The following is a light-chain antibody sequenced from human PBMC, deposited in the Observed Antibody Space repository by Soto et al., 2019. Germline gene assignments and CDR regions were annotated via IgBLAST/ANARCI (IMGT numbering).Light chain of an antibody. CDR2: GAS. J-gene: IGKJ1*01. Sequence: EIVMTQSPATLSESPGERATLSCRASQSVSSDLAWYQQKPGQAPRLLIYGASTRATAIPARFSGSGSGTEFTLTISSLQSEDFAVYYCQQYNYWWTFGQGTKVEIK. CDR1: QSVSSD. V-gene: IGKV3-15*01. CDR3: QQYNYWWT.